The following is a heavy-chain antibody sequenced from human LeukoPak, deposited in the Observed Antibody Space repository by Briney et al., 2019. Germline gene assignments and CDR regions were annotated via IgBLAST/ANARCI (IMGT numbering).Heavy chain of an antibody. D-gene: IGHD3-16*02. Sequence: ASVKVSCKASGYTFTSKHIHWVRQAPGQGLEWMGIINPNDGSTTYAQKFQGRVTMTSDTSTSTVYMELSSLRSEDTAVFYCARSWGSLIDYFDYWGQGTLVTVSS. CDR2: INPNDGST. CDR1: GYTFTSKH. CDR3: ARSWGSLIDYFDY. V-gene: IGHV1-46*01. J-gene: IGHJ4*02.